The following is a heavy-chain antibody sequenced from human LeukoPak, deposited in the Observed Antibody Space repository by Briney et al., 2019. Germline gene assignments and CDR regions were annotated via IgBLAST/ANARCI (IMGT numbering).Heavy chain of an antibody. D-gene: IGHD2-2*01. CDR3: ATGTPADLRGLDV. CDR2: SDLEDAET. CDR1: GDTLSELS. J-gene: IGHJ6*02. V-gene: IGHV1-24*01. Sequence: ASVKVSCKVSGDTLSELSIHWVRQAPGKGLEWMGGSDLEDAETIYTQKFQARVTMTEDTSTDTAYMELSSLTSEDTAVYFCATGTPADLRGLDVWGQGTTVTVSS.